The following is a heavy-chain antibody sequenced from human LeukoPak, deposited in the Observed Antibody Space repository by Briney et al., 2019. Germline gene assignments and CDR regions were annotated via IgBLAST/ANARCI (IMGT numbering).Heavy chain of an antibody. Sequence: ASVKVSCKASGYTFSNYDFNWMRQATGQGLEWMGVINPSGTSTDYAQKFQGRVTMTRDTSTNTVYMEPSSLRSEDTAVYYCASPHGASYYYFDYWGQGTLVTVSS. CDR1: GYTFSNYD. D-gene: IGHD4/OR15-4a*01. J-gene: IGHJ4*02. CDR2: INPSGTST. V-gene: IGHV1-46*01. CDR3: ASPHGASYYYFDY.